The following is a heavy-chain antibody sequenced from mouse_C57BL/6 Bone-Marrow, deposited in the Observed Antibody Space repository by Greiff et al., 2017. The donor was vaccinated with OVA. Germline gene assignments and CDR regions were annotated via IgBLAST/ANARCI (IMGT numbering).Heavy chain of an antibody. V-gene: IGHV3-6*01. CDR1: GYSITSGYY. J-gene: IGHJ3*01. D-gene: IGHD1-1*01. CDR2: ISYDGSN. Sequence: EVKLQESGPGLVKPSQSLSLTCSVTGYSITSGYYWNWIRQFPGNKLEWMGYISYDGSNNYNPSLKNRISITRDTSKNQFFLKLNSVTTEDTATYYCASQFITPFAYWGQGTLVTVSA. CDR3: ASQFITPFAY.